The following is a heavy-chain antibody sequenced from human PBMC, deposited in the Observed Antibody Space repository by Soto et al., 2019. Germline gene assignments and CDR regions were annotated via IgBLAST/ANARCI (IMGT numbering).Heavy chain of an antibody. CDR1: GYNFIGYG. CDR3: ARGLYMAWCDP. J-gene: IGHJ5*02. CDR2: ISAYNGNS. D-gene: IGHD2-8*01. Sequence: ASVKVSFKASGYNFIGYGITWVWQAPGQGLEWMGWISAYNGNSNYAQSLQDRVTMTTDTSTATAYLELRSLRPDDTAVYFCARGLYMAWCDPWGQGTPVTVS. V-gene: IGHV1-18*01.